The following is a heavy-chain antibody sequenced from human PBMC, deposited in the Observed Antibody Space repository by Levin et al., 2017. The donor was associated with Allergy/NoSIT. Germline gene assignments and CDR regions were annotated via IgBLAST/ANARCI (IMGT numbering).Heavy chain of an antibody. J-gene: IGHJ5*02. V-gene: IGHV5-51*01. CDR3: ARHDYFTYDFWSGYYDPPPGWFDP. CDR2: IYPGDSDT. Sequence: LGESLKISCKGSGYSFTSYWIGWVRQMPGKGLEWMGIIYPGDSDTRYSPSFQGQVTISADKSISTAYLQWSSLKASDTAMYYCARHDYFTYDFWSGYYDPPPGWFDPWGQGTLVTVSS. CDR1: GYSFTSYW. D-gene: IGHD3-3*01.